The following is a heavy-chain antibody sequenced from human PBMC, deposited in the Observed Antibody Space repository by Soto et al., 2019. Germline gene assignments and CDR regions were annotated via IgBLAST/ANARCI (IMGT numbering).Heavy chain of an antibody. J-gene: IGHJ6*02. Sequence: QPGESRRLSCAASGFTFSSYAMSWVRQAPGKGLEWVSAISGSGGSTYYADSVKGRFTISRDNSKNTLYLQMNSLRAEDTAVYYCAKDRGGYSSGWYADYYYGMDVWGQGTTVTVS. CDR1: GFTFSSYA. V-gene: IGHV3-23*01. D-gene: IGHD6-19*01. CDR3: AKDRGGYSSGWYADYYYGMDV. CDR2: ISGSGGST.